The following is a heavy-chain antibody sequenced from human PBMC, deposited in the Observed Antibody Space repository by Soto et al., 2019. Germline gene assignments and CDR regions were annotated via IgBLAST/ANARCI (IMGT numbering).Heavy chain of an antibody. CDR3: ARAASGSYSNYYYYGMDV. Sequence: QVQLVQSGAEVKKPGSSVKVSCKASGGTFSSYAISWVRQAPGQGLEWMGGIIPIFGTANYAQKFQGRVTITAXEXTXTXXMELSSLRSEDTAVYYCARAASGSYSNYYYYGMDVWGQGTTVTVSS. J-gene: IGHJ6*02. CDR2: IIPIFGTA. V-gene: IGHV1-69*12. D-gene: IGHD3-10*01. CDR1: GGTFSSYA.